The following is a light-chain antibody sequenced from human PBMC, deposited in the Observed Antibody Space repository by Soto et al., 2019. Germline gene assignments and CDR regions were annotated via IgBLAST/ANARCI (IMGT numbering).Light chain of an antibody. CDR3: AAWDDSLKGYV. Sequence: QSVLTQPPSASGTPGQRVTISCSGSSSNIGSNTVNWYQQLPGTAPKLLIYSNSQRPSGVPDRFSGSKSGTSASLAISGLQSEDEADYYCAAWDDSLKGYVFGTGTKLTVL. V-gene: IGLV1-44*01. CDR1: SSNIGSNT. J-gene: IGLJ1*01. CDR2: SNS.